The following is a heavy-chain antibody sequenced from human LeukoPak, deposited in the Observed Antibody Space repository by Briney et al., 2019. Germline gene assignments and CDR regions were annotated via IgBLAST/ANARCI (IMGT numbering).Heavy chain of an antibody. V-gene: IGHV4-39*01. Sequence: SETLSLTCTVSGGSISSSSYYWGWIRQPPGKGLEWIGSIYYSGSTYYNPSLKSRVTISVDTSKNQFSLKLSSVTAADTAVYYCARRSHKDRRAAFDIWGQGTVVTVSS. CDR1: GGSISSSSYY. J-gene: IGHJ3*02. CDR2: IYYSGST. D-gene: IGHD1-14*01. CDR3: ARRSHKDRRAAFDI.